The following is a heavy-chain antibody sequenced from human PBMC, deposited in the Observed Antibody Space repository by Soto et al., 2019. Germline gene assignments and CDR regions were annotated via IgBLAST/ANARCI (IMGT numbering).Heavy chain of an antibody. J-gene: IGHJ6*02. CDR1: GFTFSSYG. D-gene: IGHD1-7*01. CDR2: ISSDGSNK. V-gene: IGHV3-30*18. CDR3: AKLGRGGTIYYGIDV. Sequence: QVQLVESGGGVVQPGRSLRLSCAASGFTFSSYGMHWVRQAPGEGLEWVAGISSDGSNKYYAESVKGRFTISRDNSKNTLYLQMNSLRAEDTAVYYGAKLGRGGTIYYGIDVWGQGTTVTVSS.